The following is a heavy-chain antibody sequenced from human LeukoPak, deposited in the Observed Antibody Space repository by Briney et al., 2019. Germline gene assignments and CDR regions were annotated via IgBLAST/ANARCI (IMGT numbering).Heavy chain of an antibody. J-gene: IGHJ4*02. Sequence: LPGGSLRLSCAASGFTFSSYEMNWVRQAPGKGLEWVSYISSSGSTIYYADSVKGRFTISRDNAKNSLYLQMNSLRAEDTAVYYCARDLYSSGWETFDYWGQGTLVTVSS. V-gene: IGHV3-48*03. CDR2: ISSSGSTI. CDR1: GFTFSSYE. CDR3: ARDLYSSGWETFDY. D-gene: IGHD6-19*01.